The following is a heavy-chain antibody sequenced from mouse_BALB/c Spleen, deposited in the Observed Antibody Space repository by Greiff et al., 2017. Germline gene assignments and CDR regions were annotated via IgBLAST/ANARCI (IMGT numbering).Heavy chain of an antibody. D-gene: IGHD2-14*01. V-gene: IGHV1-87*01. CDR2: IYPGDGDT. CDR3: ARYGDRYDDLRAMDY. J-gene: IGHJ4*01. Sequence: VQLQQSGAELARPGASVKLSCKASGYTFTSYWMQWVKQRPGQGLEWIGAIYPGDGDTRYTQKFKGKATLTADKSSSTAYMQLSSLASEDSAVYYCARYGDRYDDLRAMDYWGQGTSVTVSS. CDR1: GYTFTSYW.